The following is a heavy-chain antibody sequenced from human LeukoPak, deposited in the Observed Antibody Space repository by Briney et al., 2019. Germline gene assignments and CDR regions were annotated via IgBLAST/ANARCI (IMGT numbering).Heavy chain of an antibody. J-gene: IGHJ4*02. CDR1: GFTFSTYG. Sequence: PGGSLRLSCAASGFTFSTYGMNWVRQAPGKGLEWVSSISSSSNYIYTADSVKGRFTISRDNAKNSLSLQMNSLRAEDTAVYYFARGRSGWGFDNWGQGSLVTVSS. V-gene: IGHV3-21*01. CDR2: ISSSSNYI. D-gene: IGHD6-19*01. CDR3: ARGRSGWGFDN.